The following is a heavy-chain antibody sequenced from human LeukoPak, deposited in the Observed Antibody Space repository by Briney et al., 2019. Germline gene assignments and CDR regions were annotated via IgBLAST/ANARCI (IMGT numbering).Heavy chain of an antibody. Sequence: GGSLRLSCVASGFTFISYWIHWVRQSPGKGLVWVSCINSNGSSTSYADSVKGRVTISRDNAKNTLYMQMNSLRAEDTAVYYCAAYGAVAGWGYYYYYMDVWGKGTTVTVSS. CDR3: AAYGAVAGWGYYYYYMDV. CDR1: GFTFISYW. D-gene: IGHD6-19*01. V-gene: IGHV3-74*01. J-gene: IGHJ6*03. CDR2: INSNGSST.